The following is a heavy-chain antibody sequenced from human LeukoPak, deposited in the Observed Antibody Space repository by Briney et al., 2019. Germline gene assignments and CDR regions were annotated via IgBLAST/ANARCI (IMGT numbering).Heavy chain of an antibody. D-gene: IGHD6-19*01. Sequence: GWSLRLSCAASGITCSNAWMSWVRQAPGKVLELVGRIKSKTDGGTTDYAAPVKGRFTISRDDSNNTLYLQMNSLKAEDTAVYYCARDLAVGHSFDYWGQGTLVTVSS. CDR3: ARDLAVGHSFDY. V-gene: IGHV3-15*01. CDR1: GITCSNAW. J-gene: IGHJ4*02. CDR2: IKSKTDGGTT.